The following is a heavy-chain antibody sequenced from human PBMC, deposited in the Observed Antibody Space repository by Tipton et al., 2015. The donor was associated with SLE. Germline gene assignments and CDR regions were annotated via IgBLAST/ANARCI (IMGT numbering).Heavy chain of an antibody. CDR2: INHSGST. CDR3: ASKLVIYPDY. D-gene: IGHD2-21*01. Sequence: TLSLTCAVYGGSFSGYYWSWIRQPPGKGLEWIGEINHSGSTNYNPSLKSRVTISVDTSKNQFSLKLSSVTAADTAVYYCASKLVIYPDYWGQGTLVTVSS. J-gene: IGHJ4*02. V-gene: IGHV4-34*01. CDR1: GGSFSGYY.